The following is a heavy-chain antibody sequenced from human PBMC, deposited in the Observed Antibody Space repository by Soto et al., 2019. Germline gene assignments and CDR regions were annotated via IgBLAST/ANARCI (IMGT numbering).Heavy chain of an antibody. V-gene: IGHV6-1*01. CDR3: ARGSAGTTNSYCIDG. J-gene: IGHJ6*02. D-gene: IGHD6-19*01. CDR1: VDSVSSNSAA. Sequence: PSQTLSLTCAMSVDSVSSNSAAWNWISQSPSRGLEWLGRTYYRSKWYNDYAVSVKSRITINPDTSKNQFSLQLNSVTPEDTAVYYCARGSAGTTNSYCIDGWRQGTTVTVPS. CDR2: TYYRSKWYN.